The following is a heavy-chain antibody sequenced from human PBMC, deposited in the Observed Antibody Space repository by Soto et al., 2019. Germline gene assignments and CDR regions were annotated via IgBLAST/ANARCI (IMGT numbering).Heavy chain of an antibody. CDR1: GFTFNNYG. J-gene: IGHJ3*01. CDR2: ISYDGSNK. Sequence: GGSLRLSCAASGFTFNNYGIHWVRQAPGKGLEWVAVISYDGSNKYFADSVRGRFTISRDNSQNTLYLQMNSLRLDYMALYYCAKQVVPHTNGVDCWGQGTMVTVSS. V-gene: IGHV3-30*18. CDR3: AKQVVPHTNGVDC. D-gene: IGHD2-8*01.